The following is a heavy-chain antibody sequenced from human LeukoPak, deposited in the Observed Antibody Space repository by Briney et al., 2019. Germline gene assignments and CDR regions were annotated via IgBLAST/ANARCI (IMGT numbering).Heavy chain of an antibody. CDR1: GVSISSYY. CDR2: IYYSGST. V-gene: IGHV4-59*01. Sequence: SETLTLTCTVSGVSISSYYWSWIRQPPGKGLEWLGYIYYSGSTNYNPSLKSRVPISVDTSKNQFSLKLSSVTAADTAVYYCARVSGYDWEGFYDYWGQGTLVTVSS. J-gene: IGHJ4*02. D-gene: IGHD5-12*01. CDR3: ARVSGYDWEGFYDY.